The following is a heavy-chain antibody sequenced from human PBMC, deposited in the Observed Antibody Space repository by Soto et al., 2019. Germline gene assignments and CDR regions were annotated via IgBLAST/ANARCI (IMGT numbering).Heavy chain of an antibody. CDR2: IYRTGST. V-gene: IGHV4-4*02. CDR1: GGSFTSNDW. D-gene: IGHD1-7*01. Sequence: SETLSLTCAVSGGSFTSNDWWTWVRQPPGQGLEWIGEIYRTGSTNYNPSLKSRVTISLDKSENQFSLKVTSLTAADTAVYYCASRDPGTSVDYWGQGTLVTVSS. CDR3: ASRDPGTSVDY. J-gene: IGHJ4*02.